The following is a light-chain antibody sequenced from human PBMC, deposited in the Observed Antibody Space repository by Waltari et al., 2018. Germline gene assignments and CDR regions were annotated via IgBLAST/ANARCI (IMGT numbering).Light chain of an antibody. V-gene: IGKV3-11*01. Sequence: EIVLTQSPATLSLSPGERATLSRRASQSVSSYLAWYQQKPGQAPRLLIYDASNRATGIPARFSGSGSGTDFTLTISSLEPEDFAVYYCQQRRTFGGGTKVEIK. CDR2: DAS. CDR1: QSVSSY. J-gene: IGKJ4*01. CDR3: QQRRT.